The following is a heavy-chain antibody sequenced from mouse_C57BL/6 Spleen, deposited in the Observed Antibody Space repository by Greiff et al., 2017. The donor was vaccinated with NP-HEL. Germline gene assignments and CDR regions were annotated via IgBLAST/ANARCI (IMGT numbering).Heavy chain of an antibody. V-gene: IGHV10-1*01. CDR3: VGGSSYWFAY. Sequence: EVQLVESGGGLVQPKGSLKLSCAASGFSFNTYAMNWVRQAPGKGLEWVARIRSKSNNYATYYADSVKDRFTISRDDSESMLYLQMNNLKTEDTAMYYCVGGSSYWFAYWGQGTLVTVSA. J-gene: IGHJ3*01. CDR2: IRSKSNNYAT. D-gene: IGHD1-1*01. CDR1: GFSFNTYA.